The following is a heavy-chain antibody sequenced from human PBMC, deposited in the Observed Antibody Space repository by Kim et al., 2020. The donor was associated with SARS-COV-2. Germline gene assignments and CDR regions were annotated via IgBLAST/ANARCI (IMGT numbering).Heavy chain of an antibody. Sequence: PSVKVSCKASGGTFSSYAISWGRQAPGQGLEWMGGIIPIFGTVIYAQKFQGRVTIIADESTSTAYMELSSLRSEDTAVYYCARVPAYDSSGYYIDYWGQGTLVTVSS. J-gene: IGHJ4*02. CDR3: ARVPAYDSSGYYIDY. V-gene: IGHV1-69*13. D-gene: IGHD3-22*01. CDR1: GGTFSSYA. CDR2: IIPIFGTV.